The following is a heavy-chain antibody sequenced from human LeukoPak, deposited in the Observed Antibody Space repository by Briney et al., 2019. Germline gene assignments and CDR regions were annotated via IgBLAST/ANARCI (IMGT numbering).Heavy chain of an antibody. D-gene: IGHD3-16*01. CDR3: ARDGARGDYVDY. CDR2: INPNSGGT. J-gene: IGHJ4*02. Sequence: ASVKVSCKASGYTFTGYYMHWVRQAPGQGLEWMGRINPNSGGTNYAQKFQGRVTMTRDTSISTAYMELSRLRSDDTAVYYCARDGARGDYVDYWGQGTLVTVSP. CDR1: GYTFTGYY. V-gene: IGHV1-2*06.